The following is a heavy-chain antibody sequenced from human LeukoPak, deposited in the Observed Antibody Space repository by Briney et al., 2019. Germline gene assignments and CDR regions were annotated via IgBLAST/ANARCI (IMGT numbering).Heavy chain of an antibody. D-gene: IGHD3-9*01. V-gene: IGHV3-23*01. CDR3: AKWGDFDVLTGYYVPDF. Sequence: GASLRLSCVASGFTFSNYAMSWVRQAPGKGLEWVSAITGSGGNTYYADSVKGRFTISRDNSKNTLYLQMNSLRDEDTAVYYCAKWGDFDVLTGYYVPDFWGQGTLVTVFS. CDR1: GFTFSNYA. CDR2: ITGSGGNT. J-gene: IGHJ4*02.